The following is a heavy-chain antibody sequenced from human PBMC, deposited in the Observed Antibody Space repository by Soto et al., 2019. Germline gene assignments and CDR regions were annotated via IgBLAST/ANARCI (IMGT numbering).Heavy chain of an antibody. CDR2: IYYSGST. CDR3: ARRGAAAGSTDV. V-gene: IGHV4-39*01. Sequence: LQLQESGPGLVKPSETLSLTCTVSGGSISSSSYYWGWIRQPPGKGLEWIGSIYYSGSTYYNPSLKSRVTISVDTSKNQFSLKLSAVTAADTAVYYCARRGAAAGSTDVWGQGTTVTVSS. D-gene: IGHD6-13*01. J-gene: IGHJ6*02. CDR1: GGSISSSSYY.